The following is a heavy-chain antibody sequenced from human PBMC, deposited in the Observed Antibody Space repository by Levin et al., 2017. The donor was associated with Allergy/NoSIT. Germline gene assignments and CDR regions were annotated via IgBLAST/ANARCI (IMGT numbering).Heavy chain of an antibody. Sequence: GGSLRLSCTASEFTVSSNYMSWVRQAPGKGLEWVSVIYSSGGTYYADSVKGRFTISRDNSKNTLYLQMNSLRAEDTAIYYCATDSRKGSSYYYYGMDVWGQGTTVTVSS. D-gene: IGHD2-2*01. CDR2: IYSSGGT. CDR1: EFTVSSNY. CDR3: ATDSRKGSSYYYYGMDV. V-gene: IGHV3-53*01. J-gene: IGHJ6*02.